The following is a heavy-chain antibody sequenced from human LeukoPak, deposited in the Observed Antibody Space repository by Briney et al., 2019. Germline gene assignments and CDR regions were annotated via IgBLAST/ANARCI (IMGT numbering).Heavy chain of an antibody. J-gene: IGHJ4*02. CDR2: IYYSGST. Sequence: SETLSLTCSVSGASISSGDYYWTWIRQHPGKGLEWIGCIYYSGSTYYNLSLKSRVIISADTSKNHFSLKLSSVTAADTAVYYCARVREATIAPFFDYWGQGILVTVSS. D-gene: IGHD6-13*01. CDR3: ARVREATIAPFFDY. CDR1: GASISSGDYY. V-gene: IGHV4-31*03.